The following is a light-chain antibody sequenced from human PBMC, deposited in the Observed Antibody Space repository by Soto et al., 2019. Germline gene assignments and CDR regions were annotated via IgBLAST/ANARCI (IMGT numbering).Light chain of an antibody. J-gene: IGKJ2*01. CDR3: QQSYSIPYT. CDR2: VAS. V-gene: IGKV1-39*01. Sequence: DIQMTQSPSSLSASVGDRVTITCRASQSISSYLNWYQVKPGKAPTLLIYVASSLQSGLPSRFSGSGSGTDFTLTISSLQPEDFATYYCQQSYSIPYTFGQGTKIEIK. CDR1: QSISSY.